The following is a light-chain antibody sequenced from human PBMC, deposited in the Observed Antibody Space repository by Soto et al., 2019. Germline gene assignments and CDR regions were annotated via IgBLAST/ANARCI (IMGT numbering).Light chain of an antibody. CDR2: EGS. J-gene: IGLJ3*02. Sequence: QSALTQPASVSGSPGQSITISCTGTSSDVGRYNLVSWYQQHPGKAPKLMIYEGSKRPSGVSNRFSGSKSGNTASLTISGLQAEDEADYYCCSYAGSSRVFGGGTQLTVL. CDR1: SSDVGRYNL. CDR3: CSYAGSSRV. V-gene: IGLV2-23*01.